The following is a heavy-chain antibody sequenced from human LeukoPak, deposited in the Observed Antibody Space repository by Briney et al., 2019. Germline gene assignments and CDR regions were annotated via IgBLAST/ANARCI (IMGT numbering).Heavy chain of an antibody. CDR1: DGSISSFY. D-gene: IGHD1-7*01. V-gene: IGHV4-59*01. Sequence: SETLSLTCTASDGSISSFYWCWIRQPPGKGLEWLGCSYHRGNTLYNPSLRSRVAISVDTSKNQFSLNLTSMSDAGTAVYYCTCDRELGYWGQGILVTVSS. J-gene: IGHJ4*02. CDR3: TCDRELGY. CDR2: SYHRGNT.